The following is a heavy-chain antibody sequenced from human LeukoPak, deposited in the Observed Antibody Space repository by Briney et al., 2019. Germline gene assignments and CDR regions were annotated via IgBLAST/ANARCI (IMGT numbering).Heavy chain of an antibody. V-gene: IGHV4-31*03. Sequence: SQTLSLTCTVSGGSISSGGYYWSWIRQHPGKGLEWIGYIYYSGSTHYNPSLKSRVTISGDTSKNQFSLNLSSVSAADTAVYYCASPEGAYYYDSSGYYFPFDIWGQGTMVTVSS. D-gene: IGHD3-22*01. J-gene: IGHJ3*02. CDR2: IYYSGST. CDR3: ASPEGAYYYDSSGYYFPFDI. CDR1: GGSISSGGYY.